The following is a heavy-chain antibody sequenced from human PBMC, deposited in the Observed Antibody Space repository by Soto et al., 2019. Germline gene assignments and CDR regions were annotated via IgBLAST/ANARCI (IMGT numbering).Heavy chain of an antibody. CDR2: TRNKANSYTT. V-gene: IGHV3-72*01. Sequence: GGSLRLSCAASGFTFSDHYMDWVRQAPGKGLEWVGRTRNKANSYTTEYAASVKGRFTISRDDSKNSLYLQMNSLKTEDTAVYYCAGPAYSSGWYPSQHWGQGTLVTVSS. J-gene: IGHJ1*01. D-gene: IGHD6-19*01. CDR3: AGPAYSSGWYPSQH. CDR1: GFTFSDHY.